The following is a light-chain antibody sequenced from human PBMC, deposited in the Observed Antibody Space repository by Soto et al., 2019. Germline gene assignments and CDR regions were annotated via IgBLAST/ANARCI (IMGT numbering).Light chain of an antibody. Sequence: QSALTQPRSVSSSPGQSVTISCTGTSSDVGGYDYVSWYQQHPGKAPKLIVYDVTERPSGVPDRFSGSKSGNTASLTISGLQAEDEADYSCCSFAGSYSYVFGTGTRSPS. V-gene: IGLV2-11*01. CDR1: SSDVGGYDY. CDR3: CSFAGSYSYV. J-gene: IGLJ1*01. CDR2: DVT.